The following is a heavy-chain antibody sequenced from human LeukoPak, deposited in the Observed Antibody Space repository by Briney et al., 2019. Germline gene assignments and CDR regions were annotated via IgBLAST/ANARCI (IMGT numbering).Heavy chain of an antibody. CDR3: ARVEKYYYDSSGYPGGY. J-gene: IGHJ4*02. D-gene: IGHD3-22*01. Sequence: ASVKVSCKASGYTFTSYYMHWVRQAPGQGLEWMGIINPSGGSTSYAQKFQGRVTMTRDMSTSTVYMELSSLRSEDTAVYYCARVEKYYYDSSGYPGGYWGQGTLVTVSS. CDR2: INPSGGST. V-gene: IGHV1-46*01. CDR1: GYTFTSYY.